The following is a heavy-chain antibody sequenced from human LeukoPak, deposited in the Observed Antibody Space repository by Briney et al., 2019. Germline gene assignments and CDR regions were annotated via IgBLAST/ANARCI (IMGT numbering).Heavy chain of an antibody. D-gene: IGHD3-10*01. CDR2: TGTSSTYR. V-gene: IGHV3-21*06. CDR1: GFTFSSFT. Sequence: PGGSLRLSCAASGFTFSSFTMHWVRQAPGKGLEWVSSTGTSSTYRYYADSVKGRFTISRDNAQSSLYLQMDSLRADDTAVYYCARDNSAVLGWGYGSGTSANPLLYWGQGILVTVSS. J-gene: IGHJ4*02. CDR3: ARDNSAVLGWGYGSGTSANPLLY.